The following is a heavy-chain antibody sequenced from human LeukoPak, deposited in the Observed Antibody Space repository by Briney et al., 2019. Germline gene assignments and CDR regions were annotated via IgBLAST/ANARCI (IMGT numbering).Heavy chain of an antibody. V-gene: IGHV3-73*01. CDR2: IRSKANSYAT. CDR3: RWQTVTTLGGDY. CDR1: GFTFSGSA. J-gene: IGHJ4*02. D-gene: IGHD4-17*01. Sequence: GGSLRLSCAASGFTFSGSAMHWVRHASGKGLEWVGRIRSKANSYATAYAASVKGRCTISRDDSKNTAYLQMNSLKTEDTAVYYCRWQTVTTLGGDYWGQGTLVTVSS.